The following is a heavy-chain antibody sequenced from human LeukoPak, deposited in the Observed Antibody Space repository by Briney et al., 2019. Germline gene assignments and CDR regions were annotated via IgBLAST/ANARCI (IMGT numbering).Heavy chain of an antibody. Sequence: GGPLRLSCAASGFTFSDYYMSWIRQAPGKGLEWVSYISSSGSTIYYADSVKGRFTISRDNAKNSLYLQMNSLRAEDTAVYYCAKGGYCSSTSCSLYPFDYWGQGTLVTVSS. CDR3: AKGGYCSSTSCSLYPFDY. J-gene: IGHJ4*02. CDR2: ISSSGSTI. V-gene: IGHV3-11*01. CDR1: GFTFSDYY. D-gene: IGHD2-2*01.